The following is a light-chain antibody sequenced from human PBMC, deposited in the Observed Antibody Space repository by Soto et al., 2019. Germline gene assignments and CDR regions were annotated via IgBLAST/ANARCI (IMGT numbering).Light chain of an antibody. CDR1: QSLLYNNTYNY. CDR2: FGS. J-gene: IGKJ5*01. CDR3: RQARQSLT. V-gene: IGKV2-28*01. Sequence: EIVMTQSPLTLPVTPGEPASISCRSSQSLLYNNTYNYLDWYVQKPGQSPQLLIYFGSNRAPGVPDRFSGSGSGTDFTLKIKRVEAEGVGTYYCRQARQSLTFGQGTRLENK.